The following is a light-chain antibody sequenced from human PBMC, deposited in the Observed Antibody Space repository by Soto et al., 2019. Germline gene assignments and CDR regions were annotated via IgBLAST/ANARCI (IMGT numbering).Light chain of an antibody. CDR1: SIDVGGYNY. CDR2: DVS. CDR3: SSYTSSSNYVV. Sequence: QSALTQPASVSGSPGQSITISCTGTSIDVGGYNYVSWYQQHPGKAPKLMIYDVSNRPSGVSNRFYGSKSGNTASLTISGLQAEDEADYYCSSYTSSSNYVVFGGGTKVTVL. J-gene: IGLJ2*01. V-gene: IGLV2-14*01.